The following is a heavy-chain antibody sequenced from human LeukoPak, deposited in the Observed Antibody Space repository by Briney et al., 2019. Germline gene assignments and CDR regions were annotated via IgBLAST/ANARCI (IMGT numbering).Heavy chain of an antibody. J-gene: IGHJ1*01. CDR2: IKQDGSKK. Sequence: GGSLRLSCAASEFTFSNYWMSWVRQAPGKGLEWVANIKQDGSKKYYVDSVKGRFTISRDNAKNSLYLQMSSLRADDTAVYYCARDRLLYYYDSGPTGHFQHWGQGTLVTV. D-gene: IGHD3-22*01. V-gene: IGHV3-7*01. CDR1: EFTFSNYW. CDR3: ARDRLLYYYDSGPTGHFQH.